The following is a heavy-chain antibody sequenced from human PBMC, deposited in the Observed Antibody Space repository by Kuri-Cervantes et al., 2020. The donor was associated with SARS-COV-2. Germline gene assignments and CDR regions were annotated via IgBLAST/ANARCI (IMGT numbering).Heavy chain of an antibody. CDR3: EREGAGTLYTSRYYGMDV. CDR1: GGTFSSYA. Sequence: SVKVSCKASGGTFSSYAISWVRQAPGQGLEWMGGIIPIFGTANYAQKFQGRVTITADKSTSTAYMELSSLRSEDTAVYYCEREGAGTLYTSRYYGMDVWGQGTTVTVSS. D-gene: IGHD3-10*01. J-gene: IGHJ6*02. V-gene: IGHV1-69*06. CDR2: IIPIFGTA.